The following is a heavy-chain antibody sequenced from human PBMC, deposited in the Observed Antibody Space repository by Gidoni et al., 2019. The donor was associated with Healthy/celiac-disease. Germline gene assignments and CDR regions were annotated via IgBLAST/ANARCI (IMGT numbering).Heavy chain of an antibody. CDR2: INTNTGNP. J-gene: IGHJ4*02. D-gene: IGHD3-16*02. CDR1: GYTFTSYA. CDR3: AKSFGGVIVQRPLHFDY. V-gene: IGHV7-4-1*02. Sequence: QVQLVQSGSELKKPGASVKVSCKASGYTFTSYAMNWVRQAPGQGLGWMGWINTNTGNPTYAQGFTGRFVFSLDTSVSTAYLQISSLKAEDTAVYYCAKSFGGVIVQRPLHFDYWGQGTLVTVSS.